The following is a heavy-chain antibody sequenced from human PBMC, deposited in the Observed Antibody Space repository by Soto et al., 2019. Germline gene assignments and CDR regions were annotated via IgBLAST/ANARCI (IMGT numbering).Heavy chain of an antibody. D-gene: IGHD5-12*01. CDR3: ARGIYVDIVATIPCGMDV. Sequence: SETLSLTCAVYGGSFSGYYWSWIRQPPGKGLEWIGEINHSGSTNYNPSNKSRVTITVDTSKNQFSMKLSSVTAADTAVYYCARGIYVDIVATIPCGMDVWGQGTTVTVSS. CDR2: INHSGST. CDR1: GGSFSGYY. J-gene: IGHJ6*02. V-gene: IGHV4-34*01.